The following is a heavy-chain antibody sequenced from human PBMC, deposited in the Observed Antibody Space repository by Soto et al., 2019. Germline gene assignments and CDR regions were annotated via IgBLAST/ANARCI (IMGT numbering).Heavy chain of an antibody. J-gene: IGHJ4*01. CDR3: ARAMGDILTGYFYFDY. CDR2: IIPMFDST. CDR1: GGTFSNYV. Sequence: SVKVSCKASGGTFSNYVISWVRQAPGQGLEWMGRIIPMFDSTNYAENFQGRVTMTADESTGTAYMELTGLRSEDTAVYYCARAMGDILTGYFYFDYWGQGTLVTVYS. V-gene: IGHV1-69*13. D-gene: IGHD3-9*01.